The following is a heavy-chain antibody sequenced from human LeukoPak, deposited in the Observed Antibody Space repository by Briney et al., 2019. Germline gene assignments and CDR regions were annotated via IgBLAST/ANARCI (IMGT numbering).Heavy chain of an antibody. CDR2: TYYSGST. CDR3: ARDSGYDAGLNFDY. CDR1: GGSISSYY. V-gene: IGHV4-59*01. Sequence: SETLSLTCTVSGGSISSYYWSWIRQPPGKGLEWIGYTYYSGSTNYNPSLKSRVTISVDTSKNQFSLKLSSVTAADTAVYYCARDSGYDAGLNFDYWGQGTLVTVSS. J-gene: IGHJ4*02. D-gene: IGHD5-12*01.